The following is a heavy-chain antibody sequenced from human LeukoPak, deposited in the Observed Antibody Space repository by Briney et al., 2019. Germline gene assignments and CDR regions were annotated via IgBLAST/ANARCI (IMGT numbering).Heavy chain of an antibody. CDR3: ARDRGMDV. V-gene: IGHV3-33*08. Sequence: GGSLRLSCAASGFTFSSYAMSWVRQAPGKGLEWVAVIWYDGSNKYYADSVKGRFTISRDNFKNTLSLQMNSLGAEDTAVYYCARDRGMDVWGQGTTVTVSS. J-gene: IGHJ6*02. CDR1: GFTFSSYA. CDR2: IWYDGSNK.